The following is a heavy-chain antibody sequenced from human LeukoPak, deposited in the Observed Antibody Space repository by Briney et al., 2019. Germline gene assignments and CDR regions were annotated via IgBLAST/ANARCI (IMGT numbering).Heavy chain of an antibody. CDR1: GFSLSDVW. J-gene: IGHJ4*02. CDR3: ARVNCSSTSCSQFTRSFFDS. D-gene: IGHD2-2*01. Sequence: QTGGSLRLSCAASGFSLSDVWMGWVRQAPGKGLEWVANIKEDGSETYYVDSVKGRFTISRNNAKNSLFLQMNSLRVEDTAVFYCARVNCSSTSCSQFTRSFFDSWGQGTLVTVSS. CDR2: IKEDGSET. V-gene: IGHV3-7*01.